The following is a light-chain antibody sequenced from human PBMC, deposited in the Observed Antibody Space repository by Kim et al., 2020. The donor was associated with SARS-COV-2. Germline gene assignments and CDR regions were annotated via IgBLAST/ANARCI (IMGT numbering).Light chain of an antibody. J-gene: IGLJ2*01. CDR1: KLVDKY. CDR3: QAWDSSTVV. V-gene: IGLV3-1*01. Sequence: SPGQTPSITCAGDKLVDKYACWYQQKPGQSPVLVIYQDSKRPSGIPERFSGSNSGNTATLTISGTQAMDEADYYCQAWDSSTVVFGGGTQLTVL. CDR2: QDS.